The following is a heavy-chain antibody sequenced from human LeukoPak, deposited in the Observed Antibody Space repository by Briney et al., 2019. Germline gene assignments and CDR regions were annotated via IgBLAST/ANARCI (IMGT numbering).Heavy chain of an antibody. Sequence: MPGGSLRLSCAASGFTFASYSMNWVRQAPGKGLEWVSSISGDSTYIYNAGSVKGRFTISRDNAQASLYLQMISLRADDTAVYYCARVSGRLERQSALDYWGQGTLVIVSS. J-gene: IGHJ4*02. CDR2: ISGDSTYI. V-gene: IGHV3-21*01. CDR3: ARVSGRLERQSALDY. CDR1: GFTFASYS. D-gene: IGHD1-1*01.